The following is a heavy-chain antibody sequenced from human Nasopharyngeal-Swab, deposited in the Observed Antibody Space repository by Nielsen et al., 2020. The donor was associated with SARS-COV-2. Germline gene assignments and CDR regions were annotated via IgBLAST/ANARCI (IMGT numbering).Heavy chain of an antibody. J-gene: IGHJ4*02. CDR2: ISSSSSYI. V-gene: IGHV3-21*01. Sequence: GESLKISCAASGFTFSSYSMNWVRQAPGKGLEWVSSISSSSSYIYYAGSVKGRFTISRDNAKNSLYLQMNSLRAEDTAVYYCARDPTYSSSWTYYFDYWGQGTLVTVSS. D-gene: IGHD6-13*01. CDR3: ARDPTYSSSWTYYFDY. CDR1: GFTFSSYS.